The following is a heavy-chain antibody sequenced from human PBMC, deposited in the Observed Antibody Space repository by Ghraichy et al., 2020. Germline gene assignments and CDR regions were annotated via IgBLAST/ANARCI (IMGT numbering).Heavy chain of an antibody. CDR3: ARHGEGIAAREAYFDY. V-gene: IGHV4-39*01. CDR1: GGSISSSSYY. CDR2: IYYSGST. J-gene: IGHJ4*02. D-gene: IGHD6-6*01. Sequence: SLTCTVSGGSISSSSYYWGWIRQPPGKGLEWIGSIYYSGSTYYNPSLKSRVTISVDTSKNQFSLKLSSVTAADTAVYYGARHGEGIAAREAYFDYWGQGTLVTVSS.